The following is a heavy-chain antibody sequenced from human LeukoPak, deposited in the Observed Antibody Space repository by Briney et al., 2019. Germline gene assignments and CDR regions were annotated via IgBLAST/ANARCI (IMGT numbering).Heavy chain of an antibody. V-gene: IGHV4-59*01. CDR2: IYYSGST. Sequence: ADTLSLSCTGSGGSISSSDWSWIRQPPGQGLEWIGYIYYSGSTNYNPSLKSRVTISIDTSKNQFSLKVTSVTAADTAVYYCARDRDSSGLRDFDLWGRGTLVTVSS. CDR1: GGSISSSD. D-gene: IGHD3-22*01. CDR3: ARDRDSSGLRDFDL. J-gene: IGHJ2*01.